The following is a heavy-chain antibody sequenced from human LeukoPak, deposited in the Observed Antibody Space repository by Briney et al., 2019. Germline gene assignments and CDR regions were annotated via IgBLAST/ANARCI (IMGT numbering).Heavy chain of an antibody. CDR2: INHSGST. D-gene: IGHD5-12*01. CDR3: ARDLGGYDLDY. J-gene: IGHJ4*02. CDR1: GGSFSGYY. V-gene: IGHV4-34*01. Sequence: SETLSLTCAVYGGSFSGYYWSWIRQPPGKGLEWIGEINHSGSTNYNPSLKSRVTISVDTSKNQFSLKLSSVTAADTAVYYCARDLGGYDLDYWGQGTLVTVSS.